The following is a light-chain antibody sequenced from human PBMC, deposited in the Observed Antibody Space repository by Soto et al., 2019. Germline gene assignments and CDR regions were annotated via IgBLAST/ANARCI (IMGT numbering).Light chain of an antibody. CDR3: YSYTTDEFPM. J-gene: IGLJ3*02. CDR2: DVS. CDR1: GDDPSHYTF. V-gene: IGLV2-14*03. Sequence: SVLTQPASVSGSPGQSITISCSGTGDDPSHYTFVSLYQQHPGKAPRLLIFDVSNRPSGVSNRFSGSKSGNTASLTISGLQAQDEADYSCYSYTTDEFPMFGGGTK.